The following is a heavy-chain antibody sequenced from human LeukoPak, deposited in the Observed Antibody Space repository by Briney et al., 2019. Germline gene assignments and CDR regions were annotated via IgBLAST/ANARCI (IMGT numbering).Heavy chain of an antibody. CDR2: VDYSGGDT. D-gene: IGHD1-14*01. V-gene: IGHV3-23*01. CDR3: AKDRTGFSDY. J-gene: IGHJ4*02. Sequence: PGGSLRLSCIASGFTLSSYEMSWIRQAPGKGLEWVSSVDYSGGDTHYADSVMGRFTISRDNSKNTLYLQMNSLRAEDTAVYYCAKDRTGFSDYWGQGTLVTVSS. CDR1: GFTLSSYE.